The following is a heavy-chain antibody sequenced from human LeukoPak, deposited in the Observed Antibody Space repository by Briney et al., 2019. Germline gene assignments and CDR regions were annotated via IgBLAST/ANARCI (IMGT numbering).Heavy chain of an antibody. V-gene: IGHV4-39*01. CDR3: ASLYSSGWSGYYYYMDI. J-gene: IGHJ6*03. CDR1: GGSISSSSYY. D-gene: IGHD6-19*01. CDR2: IYYSGST. Sequence: PSETLSLTCTVSGGSISSSSYYWGWIRQPPGKGLEWIGSIYYSGSTYDNPSLKGQVTISVDTSKNQFSLKLSSVTAADTAVYYCASLYSSGWSGYYYYMDIWGKGTTVTVSS.